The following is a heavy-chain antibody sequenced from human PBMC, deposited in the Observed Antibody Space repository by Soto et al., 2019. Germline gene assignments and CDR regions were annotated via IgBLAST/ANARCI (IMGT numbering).Heavy chain of an antibody. Sequence: ASVKVSCKASGGTFISYTISWVRQAPGQGLEWMGRIIPILGIANYAQKFQGRVTITADKSTSTAYMELSSLRSEDTAVYYCARGLYNWNDEYYYYYMDVWGKGTTVTVSS. D-gene: IGHD1-1*01. CDR3: ARGLYNWNDEYYYYYMDV. CDR1: GGTFISYT. J-gene: IGHJ6*03. V-gene: IGHV1-69*02. CDR2: IIPILGIA.